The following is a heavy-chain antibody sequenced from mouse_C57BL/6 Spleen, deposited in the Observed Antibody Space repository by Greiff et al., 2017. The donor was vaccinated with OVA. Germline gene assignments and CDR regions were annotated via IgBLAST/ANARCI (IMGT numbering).Heavy chain of an antibody. Sequence: VQLQQSGPGLVQPSQSLSITCTVSGFSLTSYGVHWVRQSPGKGLEWLGVIWRGGSTDYNAAFMSRLSITKDNSKSQVFFKMNSLQADDTAIYYCATYGYGGDYAMDYWGQGTSVTVSS. V-gene: IGHV2-5*01. J-gene: IGHJ4*01. D-gene: IGHD2-2*01. CDR2: IWRGGST. CDR3: ATYGYGGDYAMDY. CDR1: GFSLTSYG.